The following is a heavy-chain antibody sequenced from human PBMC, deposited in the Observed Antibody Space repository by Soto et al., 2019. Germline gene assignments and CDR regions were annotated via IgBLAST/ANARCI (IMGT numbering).Heavy chain of an antibody. CDR3: ARPQYLPDDVFDV. D-gene: IGHD2-2*01. V-gene: IGHV3-74*01. J-gene: IGHJ3*01. CDR1: VFTFTNYW. Sequence: GGSLRLSCPASVFTFTNYWMHWVRQSPGKGLVWVSRINSDGGSTSHADSVKGRFTISRDNAKNTLYLQMSSLRAEDTAVYYCARPQYLPDDVFDVWGRGTVVTVSS. CDR2: INSDGGST.